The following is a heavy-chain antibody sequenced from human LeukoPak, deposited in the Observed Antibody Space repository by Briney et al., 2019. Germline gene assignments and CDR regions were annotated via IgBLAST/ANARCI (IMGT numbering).Heavy chain of an antibody. Sequence: GGSLRLSCAASGFTFSSYSMNWVRQAPGKGLEWVSSISSSSSYIYYADSVKGRFTISRDNAKNSPYLQMNSLRAEDTAVYYCATESDYCSSTSCYDYWGQGTLVTVSS. J-gene: IGHJ4*02. CDR3: ATESDYCSSTSCYDY. CDR1: GFTFSSYS. D-gene: IGHD2-2*01. V-gene: IGHV3-21*01. CDR2: ISSSSSYI.